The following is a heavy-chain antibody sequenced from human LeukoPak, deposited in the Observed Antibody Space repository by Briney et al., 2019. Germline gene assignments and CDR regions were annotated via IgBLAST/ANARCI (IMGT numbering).Heavy chain of an antibody. CDR2: ISYDGSNK. J-gene: IGHJ4*02. V-gene: IGHV3-30-3*01. CDR3: ARARQLWTTPVN. D-gene: IGHD5-18*01. CDR1: GFTFSSYA. Sequence: GGSLRLSCAASGFTFSSYAMHWVRQAPGKGLEWVAVISYDGSNKYYADSVKGRFTISRDNSKNTLYLQMNSLRAEDTAVYYCARARQLWTTPVNWGQGTLVTVSS.